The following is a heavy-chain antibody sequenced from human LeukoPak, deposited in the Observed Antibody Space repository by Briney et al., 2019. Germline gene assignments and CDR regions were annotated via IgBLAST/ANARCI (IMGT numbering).Heavy chain of an antibody. J-gene: IGHJ4*02. V-gene: IGHV4-30-4*01. CDR1: GGSISSGDYY. CDR2: IYYSGST. D-gene: IGHD4-17*01. CDR3: ARVGMTTVTSFDY. Sequence: SQTLSLTCTVSGGSISSGDYYWSWIRQPPGKGLEWIGYIYYSGSTYYNPSLKSRVTISVDTSKNQFSLKLSSVTAADTAAYYCARVGMTTVTSFDYWGQGTLVTVSS.